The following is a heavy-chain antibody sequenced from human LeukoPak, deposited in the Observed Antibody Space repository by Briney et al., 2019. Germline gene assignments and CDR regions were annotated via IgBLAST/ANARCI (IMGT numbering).Heavy chain of an antibody. Sequence: ASVKISCKVSGYTFTDYYMHWVQQAPGKGLEWMGLVDPEDGETIYAEKFQGRVTITADTPTDTAYMELSSLRSEDTAVYYCATDSWDSSGYHFDYWGQGTLVTVSS. CDR3: ATDSWDSSGYHFDY. J-gene: IGHJ4*02. V-gene: IGHV1-69-2*01. CDR1: GYTFTDYY. D-gene: IGHD3-22*01. CDR2: VDPEDGET.